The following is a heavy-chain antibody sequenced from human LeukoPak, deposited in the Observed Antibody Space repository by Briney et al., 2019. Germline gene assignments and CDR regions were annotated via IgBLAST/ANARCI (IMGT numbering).Heavy chain of an antibody. Sequence: GGSLRLSCAASGFTFSSYGMNWVRQAPGKGLEWVSYISTSSNRIDYADSVKGRFTMSRDNAKNLLYLQMNSLRDEDTAMYYCARDFSIWESYTLGYWGQGTLVTVSS. CDR1: GFTFSSYG. V-gene: IGHV3-48*02. CDR2: ISTSSNRI. J-gene: IGHJ4*02. D-gene: IGHD6-13*01. CDR3: ARDFSIWESYTLGY.